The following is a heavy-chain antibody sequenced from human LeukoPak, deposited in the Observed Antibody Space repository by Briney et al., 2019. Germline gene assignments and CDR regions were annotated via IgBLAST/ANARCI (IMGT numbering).Heavy chain of an antibody. CDR2: INPNSGDT. CDR3: ARLFSDYGDHYFAY. V-gene: IGHV1-2*02. Sequence: ASVKVSCKASGYTFTSYNMQWVRQAPGQGLEWMGWINPNSGDTDYAQKFRGRVSMTRDTSISTTYMELSRLGSDDTAVYYCARLFSDYGDHYFAYWGQGTLVTVSS. D-gene: IGHD4-17*01. J-gene: IGHJ4*02. CDR1: GYTFTSYN.